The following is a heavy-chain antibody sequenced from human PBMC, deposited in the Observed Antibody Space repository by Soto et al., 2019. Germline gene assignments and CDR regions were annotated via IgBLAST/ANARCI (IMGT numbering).Heavy chain of an antibody. Sequence: EVQLVESGGGLVQPGRSLRLSCAASGFTFEHYAMHWVRQAPGQGLEWVSGISWKSGSVDYADSVKGRFTISRDNAKNSLYLQMNSLRPEDTALYYCAKDWGDCGGDCHSFDYWGQGTRVTVSS. CDR2: ISWKSGSV. CDR1: GFTFEHYA. J-gene: IGHJ4*02. CDR3: AKDWGDCGGDCHSFDY. D-gene: IGHD2-21*02. V-gene: IGHV3-9*01.